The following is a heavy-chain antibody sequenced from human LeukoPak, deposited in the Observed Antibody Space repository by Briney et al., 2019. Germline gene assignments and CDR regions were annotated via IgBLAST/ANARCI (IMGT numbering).Heavy chain of an antibody. D-gene: IGHD5-12*01. J-gene: IGHJ4*02. CDR3: ARGKYGGYFIDY. V-gene: IGHV3-30*02. CDR1: GFTFSRYG. CDR2: IRYDGSNT. Sequence: GGSLRLSCVASGFTFSRYGMNWVRQAPGKGLEWVTFIRYDGSNTYYIDSVKGRFTISRDNAKNTVYLQMNSLRAEDTAVYYCARGKYGGYFIDYWGQGTLVTVSS.